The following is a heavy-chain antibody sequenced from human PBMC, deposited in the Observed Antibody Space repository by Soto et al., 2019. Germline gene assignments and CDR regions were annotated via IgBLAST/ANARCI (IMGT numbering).Heavy chain of an antibody. Sequence: SLRLSCAASGFSFTNYAMSWIRRAPGKGLEWVAGISDGGDLTYNADSVRGRFTISRDNSRNTLYLQMNSLRAEDTAVYYCARRVIGSSRAFDIWGQGTMVTVSS. CDR1: GFSFTNYA. V-gene: IGHV3-23*01. J-gene: IGHJ3*02. D-gene: IGHD3-10*01. CDR3: ARRVIGSSRAFDI. CDR2: ISDGGDLT.